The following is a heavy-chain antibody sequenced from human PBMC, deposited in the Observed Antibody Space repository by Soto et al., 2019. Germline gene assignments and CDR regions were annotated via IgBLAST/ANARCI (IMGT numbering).Heavy chain of an antibody. CDR3: AKANDFWSGYSPVYYYYGMDV. V-gene: IGHV3-23*01. CDR1: GFTFSSYA. D-gene: IGHD3-3*01. Sequence: HPGGSLRLSCAASGFTFSSYAMSWVRQAPGKGLEWVSAISGSGGSTYYADSVKGRFTISRDNSKNTLYLQMNSLRAEDTAVYYCAKANDFWSGYSPVYYYYGMDVWGQGTTVTVSS. CDR2: ISGSGGST. J-gene: IGHJ6*02.